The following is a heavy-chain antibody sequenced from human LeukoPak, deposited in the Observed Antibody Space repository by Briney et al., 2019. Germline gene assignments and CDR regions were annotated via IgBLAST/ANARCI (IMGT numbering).Heavy chain of an antibody. V-gene: IGHV3-30*18. CDR2: ISYDGSNK. Sequence: GGSLRLSCAASGFTFSSYGMHWVRQAPGKGLEWVAVISYDGSNKYYADSVKGRFTISRDNSKNTLYLQMNSLRAEDTAVYYCAKDRLGVGATGYYGMDVWGQGTTVTVSS. J-gene: IGHJ6*02. CDR3: AKDRLGVGATGYYGMDV. CDR1: GFTFSSYG. D-gene: IGHD1-26*01.